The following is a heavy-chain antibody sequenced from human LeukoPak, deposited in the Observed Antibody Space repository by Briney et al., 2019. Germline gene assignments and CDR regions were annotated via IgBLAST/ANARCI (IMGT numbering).Heavy chain of an antibody. V-gene: IGHV3-74*01. D-gene: IGHD3-22*01. J-gene: IGHJ4*02. Sequence: GGSLRLSCAASGFTFSSYWMHWVRQAPGKGLVWVSRINSDGSSTSCADSVKGRFTISRDNAKNTLYLQMNSLRAEDTAVYYCARDRSGSWYYYDSSGYYDYWGQGTLVTVSS. CDR3: ARDRSGSWYYYDSSGYYDY. CDR1: GFTFSSYW. CDR2: INSDGSST.